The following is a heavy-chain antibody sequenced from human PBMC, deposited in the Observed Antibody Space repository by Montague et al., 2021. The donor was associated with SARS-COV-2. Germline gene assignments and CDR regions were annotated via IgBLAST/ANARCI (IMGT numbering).Heavy chain of an antibody. Sequence: SETLSLTCAACGGSFSGYYWSWIRQPPGKGLEWIGEINHSGSTNXNPSFKSRVTISVDTSKNQFSLKLSSVTAADTAVYYCARMRAVLLWFGESTYFDYWGQGTLVTVSS. CDR3: ARMRAVLLWFGESTYFDY. D-gene: IGHD3-10*01. CDR2: INHSGST. J-gene: IGHJ4*02. V-gene: IGHV4-34*01. CDR1: GGSFSGYY.